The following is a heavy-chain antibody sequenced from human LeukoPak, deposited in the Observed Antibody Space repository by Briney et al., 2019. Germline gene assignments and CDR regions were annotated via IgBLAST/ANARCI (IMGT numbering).Heavy chain of an antibody. CDR2: ISSSSSYI. D-gene: IGHD4-23*01. Sequence: GGSLRLSCAASGFTFSSYSMNWVRQAPGKGLEWVSSISSSSSYIYYADSVKGRFTISRDNSKNTLYLQTNSLRVEDTAVYYCAKDFRRGTTVVTYYFDYWGQGTLVTVSS. CDR3: AKDFRRGTTVVTYYFDY. CDR1: GFTFSSYS. J-gene: IGHJ4*02. V-gene: IGHV3-21*01.